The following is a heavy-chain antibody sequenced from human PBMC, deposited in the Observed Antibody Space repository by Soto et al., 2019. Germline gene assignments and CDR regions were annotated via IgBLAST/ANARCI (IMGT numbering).Heavy chain of an antibody. CDR2: IYYRGST. J-gene: IGHJ4*02. Sequence: QVQLQESGPGLVKPSQTLSLTCTVSGGSISTGGYYWTWIRQHPGKGLEWIRYIYYRGSTYYNPSLRSSVTISVDTSKNKFSMKLSSVTAADTAVCYGPRGLSVTLFDNRGQGTLVTVSS. V-gene: IGHV4-31*03. CDR3: PRGLSVTLFDN. D-gene: IGHD4-17*01. CDR1: GGSISTGGYY.